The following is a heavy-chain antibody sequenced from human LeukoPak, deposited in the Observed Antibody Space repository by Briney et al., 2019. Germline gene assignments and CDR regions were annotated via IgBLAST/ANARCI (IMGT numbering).Heavy chain of an antibody. CDR3: ARLGGYDLPDY. CDR1: GFSISSYY. CDR2: IYYSGST. J-gene: IGHJ4*02. V-gene: IGHV4-59*08. Sequence: AETLSLTCTASGFSISSYYWSWIRQPPGKGLEWIAYIYYSGSTNYNPSLKSLVTISVDTSKNQFSLKLSSVTAADTAVYYCARLGGYDLPDYWGQGTLVTVSS. D-gene: IGHD5-12*01.